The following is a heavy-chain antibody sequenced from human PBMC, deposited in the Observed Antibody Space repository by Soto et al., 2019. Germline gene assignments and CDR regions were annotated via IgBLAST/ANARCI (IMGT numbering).Heavy chain of an antibody. V-gene: IGHV6-1*01. D-gene: IGHD2-15*01. CDR3: ARDTRSDCSGGSCRSDDAFDI. CDR1: VDSVSSNSAA. Sequence: SQTLSLTCAISVDSVSSNSAAWNWIRQSPSRGLEWLGRTYYRSKWYNDYAVSVKSRITINPDTSKNQFSLQLNSVTPEDTAVYYCARDTRSDCSGGSCRSDDAFDIWGQGTMVTVSS. J-gene: IGHJ3*02. CDR2: TYYRSKWYN.